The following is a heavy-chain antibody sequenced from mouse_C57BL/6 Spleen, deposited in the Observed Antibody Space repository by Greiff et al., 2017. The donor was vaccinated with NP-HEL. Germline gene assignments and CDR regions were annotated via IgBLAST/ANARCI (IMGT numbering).Heavy chain of an antibody. V-gene: IGHV5-9-1*02. CDR1: GFTFSSYA. CDR3: TRDADYYGSSHYYAMDY. D-gene: IGHD1-1*01. J-gene: IGHJ4*01. Sequence: EVQLVESGEGLVKPGGSLKLSCAASGFTFSSYAMSWVRQTPEQRLEWVAYISRGGDYIYYADTVKGRFTISRDNARNTLYLQMSSLKSEDTAMYYCTRDADYYGSSHYYAMDYWGQGTSVTVSS. CDR2: ISRGGDYI.